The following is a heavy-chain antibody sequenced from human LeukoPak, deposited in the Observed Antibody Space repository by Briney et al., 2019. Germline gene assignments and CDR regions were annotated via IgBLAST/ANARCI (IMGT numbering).Heavy chain of an antibody. D-gene: IGHD6-13*01. J-gene: IGHJ3*02. CDR1: GGTFSSYA. CDR3: AREIPLIIAETPKDAFDI. Sequence: ASVKVSCKASGGTFSSYAISWVRQAPGQGLEWMGRIIPIFGTANYAQKFQGRVTITTDESTSTAYMELSSLRSEDTAVYYCAREIPLIIAETPKDAFDIWAKGQWSPSLQ. CDR2: IIPIFGTA. V-gene: IGHV1-69*05.